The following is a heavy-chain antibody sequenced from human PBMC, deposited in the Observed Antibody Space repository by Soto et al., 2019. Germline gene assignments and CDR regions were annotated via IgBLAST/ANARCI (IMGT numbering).Heavy chain of an antibody. J-gene: IGHJ4*02. CDR1: GFTFSSFA. CDR2: IGTSASIT. V-gene: IGHV3-23*01. Sequence: EVQLLESGGNLVQPGGSLRLSCAASGFTFSSFAMSWVRQAPGKGLEWVSVIGTSASITAYADSVRGRFTISRDNSKNTLYRQMNSLRAEDTAVYYCVARGSGWYHWGGQGTLVTVSS. CDR3: VARGSGWYHW. D-gene: IGHD6-19*01.